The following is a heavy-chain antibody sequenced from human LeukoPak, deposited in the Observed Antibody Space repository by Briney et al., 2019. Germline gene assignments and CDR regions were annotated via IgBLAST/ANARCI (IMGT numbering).Heavy chain of an antibody. Sequence: GGSLRLSCAASGFTFSNAWMSWVRQAPGKGLEWVGRIKSKTDGGTTDYAAPVKGRFTTSRDDSKNTLYLQMNSLKTEDTAVYYCTTDPWYSSSWYEGENWFDPWGQGTLVTVSS. J-gene: IGHJ5*02. D-gene: IGHD6-13*01. CDR3: TTDPWYSSSWYEGENWFDP. CDR1: GFTFSNAW. CDR2: IKSKTDGGTT. V-gene: IGHV3-15*01.